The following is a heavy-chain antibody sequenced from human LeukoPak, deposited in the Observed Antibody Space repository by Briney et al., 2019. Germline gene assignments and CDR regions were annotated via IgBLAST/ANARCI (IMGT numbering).Heavy chain of an antibody. J-gene: IGHJ4*02. CDR2: IRYDGSNK. CDR3: AKDTPQDYYDSSGSFDY. Sequence: PGGSLRLSCAASGFTFSSYGTHWVRQAPGKGLEWVAFIRYDGSNKYYADSVKGRFTISRDNSKNTLYLQMNSLRAEDTAVYYCAKDTPQDYYDSSGSFDYWGQGTLVTVSS. V-gene: IGHV3-30*02. D-gene: IGHD3-22*01. CDR1: GFTFSSYG.